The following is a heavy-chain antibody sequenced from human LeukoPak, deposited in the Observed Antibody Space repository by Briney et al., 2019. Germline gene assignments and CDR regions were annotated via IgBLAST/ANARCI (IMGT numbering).Heavy chain of an antibody. CDR3: ARSRYFDWSATYYFDY. Sequence: SETLSLTCTVSGGSISSYYWSWFGQPPGKGLEWIGYIYYSGSTNYNPSLKSRVTISVDTSKNQFSLKLSSVTAADTAVYYCARSRYFDWSATYYFDYWGQGTLVTVSS. J-gene: IGHJ4*02. CDR2: IYYSGST. D-gene: IGHD3-9*01. CDR1: GGSISSYY. V-gene: IGHV4-59*01.